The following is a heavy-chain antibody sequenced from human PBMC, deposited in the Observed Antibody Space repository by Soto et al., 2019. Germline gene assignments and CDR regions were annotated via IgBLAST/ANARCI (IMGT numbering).Heavy chain of an antibody. V-gene: IGHV5-51*01. CDR1: GYTFSNFW. CDR3: ARSPRSSPYFDY. J-gene: IGHJ4*02. D-gene: IGHD6-13*01. CDR2: IYPGDHET. Sequence: GESLKISCRCSGYTFSNFWIAWVRHLPGKGLEWMGIIYPGDHETRYSPSFRGKVTISADKSINTAYLQWSSLEASDSAFYYCARSPRSSPYFDYWGQGALVTVSS.